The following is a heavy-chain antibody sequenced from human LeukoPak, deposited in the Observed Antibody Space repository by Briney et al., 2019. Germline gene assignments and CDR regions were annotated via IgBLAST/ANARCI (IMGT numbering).Heavy chain of an antibody. Sequence: PSETLSLTCTVSGGSISSTTYYWGWIRQTPGKGLEWIGSIYYSGSTYYNPSLKSRVTISVDTSKNQFSLKLSSVTAADTAVYYCARGTAAAGVYWGQGTLVTVSS. V-gene: IGHV4-39*07. D-gene: IGHD6-13*01. J-gene: IGHJ4*02. CDR1: GGSISSTTYY. CDR3: ARGTAAAGVY. CDR2: IYYSGST.